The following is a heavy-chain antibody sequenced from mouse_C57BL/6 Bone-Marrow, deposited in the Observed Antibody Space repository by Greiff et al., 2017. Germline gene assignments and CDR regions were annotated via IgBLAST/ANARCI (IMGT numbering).Heavy chain of an antibody. CDR1: GFSLTSYG. Sequence: VMLVESGPGLVQPSQSLSITCTVSGFSLTSYGVHWVRQSPGKGLEWLGVIWSGGSTDYNAAFISRLSISKDNSKSQVFFQMHSLQADDTAVYYAARSGTTVVAAEYTMDYWGQGTSVTVSS. CDR2: IWSGGST. V-gene: IGHV2-2*01. CDR3: ARSGTTVVAAEYTMDY. D-gene: IGHD1-1*01. J-gene: IGHJ4*01.